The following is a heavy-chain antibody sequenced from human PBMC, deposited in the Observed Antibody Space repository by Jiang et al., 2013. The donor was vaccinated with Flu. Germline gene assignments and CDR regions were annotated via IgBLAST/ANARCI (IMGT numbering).Heavy chain of an antibody. V-gene: IGHV1-18*01. CDR2: ISAYNGNT. D-gene: IGHD3-16*01. CDR3: ARAPIGPFTYFDY. J-gene: IGHJ4*02. Sequence: EWMGWISAYNGNTNYAQKLQGRVTMTTDTSTSTAYMELRSLRSDDTAVYYCARAPIGPFTYFDYWGQGTLVTVSS.